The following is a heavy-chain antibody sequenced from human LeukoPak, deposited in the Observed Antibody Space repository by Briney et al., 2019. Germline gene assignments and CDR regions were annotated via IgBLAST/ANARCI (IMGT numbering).Heavy chain of an antibody. D-gene: IGHD3-10*01. J-gene: IGHJ4*02. CDR1: GGSISSGGYY. Sequence: PSETLSLTCTASGGSISSGGYYWSWIRQHPGKGLEWIGYIYYSGSTYYNPSLKSRVTISVDTSKNQFSLKLSSVTAADTAVYYCARDAGDYGSGSYYQKLYYFDYWGQGTLVTVSS. V-gene: IGHV4-31*03. CDR2: IYYSGST. CDR3: ARDAGDYGSGSYYQKLYYFDY.